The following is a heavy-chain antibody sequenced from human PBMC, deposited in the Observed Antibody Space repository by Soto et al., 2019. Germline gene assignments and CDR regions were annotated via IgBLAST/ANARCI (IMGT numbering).Heavy chain of an antibody. CDR2: IWYDGSNK. D-gene: IGHD2-21*02. J-gene: IGHJ4*02. CDR3: ARDRAIVVVTATLDY. CDR1: GFTFSSYG. V-gene: IGHV3-33*01. Sequence: QVQLVESGGGVVQPGRSLRLSCAASGFTFSSYGMHWVRQAPGKGLEWVAVIWYDGSNKYYADSVKGRFTISRDNSKNTRYLQMNSLRAEDTAVYYCARDRAIVVVTATLDYWGQGTLVTVSS.